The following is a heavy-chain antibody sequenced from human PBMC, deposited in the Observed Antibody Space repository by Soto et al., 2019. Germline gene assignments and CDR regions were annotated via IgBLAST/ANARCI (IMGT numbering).Heavy chain of an antibody. CDR2: ISHSGST. CDR1: GGSISSGGYS. CDR3: ARGGLLPDY. J-gene: IGHJ4*02. D-gene: IGHD6-19*01. Sequence: QLQLQESGSGLVKPSQTLSLTCAVSGGSISSGGYSWIWIRQPPGKGLEWIGYISHSGSTYYNPSLKSRVTISVDRSKNQFSLKLSSVTAADTAVYYCARGGLLPDYWGQGTLVTVSS. V-gene: IGHV4-30-2*01.